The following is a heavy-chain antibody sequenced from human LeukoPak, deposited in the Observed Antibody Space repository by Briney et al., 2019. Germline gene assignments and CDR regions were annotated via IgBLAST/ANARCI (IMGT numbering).Heavy chain of an antibody. Sequence: ASVKVSCKASGGTFSSYAISWVRQAPGQGLEWMGWIIPILGSANYAQSFQGRVTMTADESASTAYMELSSLRSEDTAVYYCATSSRTYSSTDYWGQGTLVTVSS. J-gene: IGHJ4*02. D-gene: IGHD6-13*01. CDR1: GGTFSSYA. CDR3: ATSSRTYSSTDY. V-gene: IGHV1-69*11. CDR2: IIPILGSA.